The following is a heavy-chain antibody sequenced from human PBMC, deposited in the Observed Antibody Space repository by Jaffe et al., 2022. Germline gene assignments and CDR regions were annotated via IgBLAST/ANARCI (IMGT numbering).Heavy chain of an antibody. Sequence: EVQLAESGGGLVQPGGSLRLACAASGFNFGDYSLNWVRQAPGKGLEWVSYIRGSGSPIDYADSVKGRFTISRDNGKNSLYLQMNSLRAEDTAVYYCVRDHNYYFDFWGRGTLVSVSS. J-gene: IGHJ2*01. D-gene: IGHD4-4*01. CDR1: GFNFGDYS. CDR2: IRGSGSPI. V-gene: IGHV3-48*01. CDR3: VRDHNYYFDF.